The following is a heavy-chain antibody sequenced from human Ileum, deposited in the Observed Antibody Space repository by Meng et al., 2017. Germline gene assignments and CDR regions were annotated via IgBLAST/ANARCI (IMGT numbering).Heavy chain of an antibody. J-gene: IGHJ4*02. Sequence: LQESGPRLVKPSGTLSLTCAVSGTWWSWVRQPPGKGLEWIGEIFQSGRTNYNPSLKSRVTISIDKSKSQISLQLSAVTAADTAVYSCATSNDRDVYYLGYWGQGTLVTVSS. CDR1: GTW. V-gene: IGHV4-4*02. CDR2: IFQSGRT. CDR3: ATSNDRDVYYLGY. D-gene: IGHD3-22*01.